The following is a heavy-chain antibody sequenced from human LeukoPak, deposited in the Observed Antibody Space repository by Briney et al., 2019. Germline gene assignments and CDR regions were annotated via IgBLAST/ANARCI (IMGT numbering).Heavy chain of an antibody. CDR1: GGSINSYY. D-gene: IGHD3-22*01. CDR2: IYYSGST. V-gene: IGHV4-59*01. J-gene: IGHJ4*02. Sequence: SEALSLTCTVSGGSINSYYWSWIRQPPGKGLERIGYIYYSGSTNYNPSLKSRVTISLDTSNNQFSLKLSSVTAADTAVYYCARDTSGYRRGSFDYWGQGTLVTVSS. CDR3: ARDTSGYRRGSFDY.